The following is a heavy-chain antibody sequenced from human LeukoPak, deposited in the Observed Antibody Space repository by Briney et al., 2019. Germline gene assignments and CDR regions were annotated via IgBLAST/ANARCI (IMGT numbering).Heavy chain of an antibody. Sequence: GASVKVSCKASGGTFSSYTIGWVRQAPGQGLEWMGRIIPILGIANYAQKFQGRVTITADKSTSTAYMELSSLRSEDTAVYYCARVGLSSFGDSGYDAVDYWGQGTLVTVSS. CDR1: GGTFSSYT. CDR2: IIPILGIA. J-gene: IGHJ4*02. CDR3: ARVGLSSFGDSGYDAVDY. V-gene: IGHV1-69*02. D-gene: IGHD5-12*01.